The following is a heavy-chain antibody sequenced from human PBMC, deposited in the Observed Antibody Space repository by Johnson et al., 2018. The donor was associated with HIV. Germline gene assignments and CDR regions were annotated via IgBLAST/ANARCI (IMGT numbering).Heavy chain of an antibody. CDR1: GFTFSSYG. CDR2: ISYDGSNK. CDR3: AKTLGFGTEDTFDL. D-gene: IGHD3-10*01. V-gene: IGHV3-30*18. Sequence: QVQLVESGGGVVQPGRSLRLSCAASGFTFSSYGMHWVRQAPGKGLEWVAVISYDGSNKYYADSVKGRFTISRDNSKNTLYLQMNSLRAGDTAVYYCAKTLGFGTEDTFDLWGQGTMVTVSS. J-gene: IGHJ3*01.